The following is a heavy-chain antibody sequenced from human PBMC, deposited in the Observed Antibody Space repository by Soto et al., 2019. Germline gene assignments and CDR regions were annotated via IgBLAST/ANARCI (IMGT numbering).Heavy chain of an antibody. Sequence: VQLWECGGGLVQPGGSQRLSCAASGFTFSSYAMSWVRQGPGKGLEWVTLISGSGGVTDYADSVKGRFTVSRDNSKNTMYLELNSLTAGDTAIYYCAKIHSGSSEDAFDVWGQGTVVTVSS. D-gene: IGHD6-19*01. J-gene: IGHJ3*01. CDR2: ISGSGGVT. CDR3: AKIHSGSSEDAFDV. V-gene: IGHV3-23*01. CDR1: GFTFSSYA.